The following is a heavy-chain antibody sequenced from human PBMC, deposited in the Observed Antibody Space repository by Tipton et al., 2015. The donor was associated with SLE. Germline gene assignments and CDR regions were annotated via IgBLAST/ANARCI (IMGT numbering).Heavy chain of an antibody. V-gene: IGHV4-31*11. CDR2: MSYSGST. CDR3: VREIDGRGYDFWSGYKGAWFDP. J-gene: IGHJ5*02. Sequence: TLSLTCDVSGDSISSYSYYWAWIRQPPGGSLEWIGHMSYSGSTYYNPSLKSRITISVDTSKNHFSLKLSSVTAADTAVYYCVREIDGRGYDFWSGYKGAWFDPWGQGTLVTVSS. CDR1: GDSISSYSYY. D-gene: IGHD3-3*01.